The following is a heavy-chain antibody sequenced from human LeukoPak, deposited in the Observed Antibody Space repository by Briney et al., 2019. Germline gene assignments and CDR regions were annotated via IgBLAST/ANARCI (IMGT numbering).Heavy chain of an antibody. D-gene: IGHD3-22*01. CDR3: ARDYDSSGYYYLFDY. J-gene: IGHJ4*02. V-gene: IGHV1-69*13. CDR1: GGTFSSYA. Sequence: ASVKVSCKASGGTFSSYAISWVRQAPGQGLEWMGGIIPIFGTANYAQKFQGRVTITADESTSTAYMELSSLRSEDTAVYYCARDYDSSGYYYLFDYWGQGTLVTVSS. CDR2: IIPIFGTA.